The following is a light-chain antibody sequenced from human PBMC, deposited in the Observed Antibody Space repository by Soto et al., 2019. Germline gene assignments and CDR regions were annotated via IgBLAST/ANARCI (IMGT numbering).Light chain of an antibody. CDR3: HQTYTTPRT. V-gene: IGKV1-39*01. CDR2: GTS. CDR1: QNISSY. J-gene: IGKJ1*01. Sequence: DIQVTQSPSSLSASVGDRVTITCLASQNISSYLNWYQQKPGKAPKLLIYGTSSLQSGVPSRFSGSGSGTDFTLTISSLQPEDFATYYCHQTYTTPRTFGQGTKVDIK.